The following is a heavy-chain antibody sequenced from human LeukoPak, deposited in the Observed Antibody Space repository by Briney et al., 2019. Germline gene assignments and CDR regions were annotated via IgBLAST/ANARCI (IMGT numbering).Heavy chain of an antibody. Sequence: PGGSLRLSCAASGFTVSSNYMSWIRQAPGKGLEWVSVIYSGGSTYYADSVKGRFTISRDNSKNTLYLQMNSLRAEDTAVYYCAREELKLPQYWGQGTLVTVSS. V-gene: IGHV3-66*01. CDR2: IYSGGST. D-gene: IGHD3-10*01. J-gene: IGHJ4*02. CDR3: AREELKLPQY. CDR1: GFTVSSNY.